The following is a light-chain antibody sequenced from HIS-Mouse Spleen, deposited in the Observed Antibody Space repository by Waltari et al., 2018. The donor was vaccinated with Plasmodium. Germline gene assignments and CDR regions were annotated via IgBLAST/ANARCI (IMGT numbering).Light chain of an antibody. CDR1: SSDVVGYNY. V-gene: IGLV2-14*03. J-gene: IGLJ1*01. Sequence: QSALTQPASVSGSPGQSITISCTGTSSDVVGYNYVSWYQQHPGKAPKLMIYDDSNRPSGVSNRFSGSKSGNTASLTISGLQAEDEADYYCSSYTSSSTLNYVFGTGTKVTVL. CDR3: SSYTSSSTLNYV. CDR2: DDS.